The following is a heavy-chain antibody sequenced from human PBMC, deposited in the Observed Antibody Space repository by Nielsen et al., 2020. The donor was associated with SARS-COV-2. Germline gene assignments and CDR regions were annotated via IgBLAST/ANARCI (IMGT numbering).Heavy chain of an antibody. V-gene: IGHV3-49*03. CDR3: TRAFHEYGDAFDI. Sequence: GESLKISCPASGFTFGDYAMSWFRQAPGKGLEWVGFIRSKAYGGTTEYAASVKGRFTISRDDSKSIAYLQMNSLKTEDTAVYYCTRAFHEYGDAFDIWGQGTMVTVSS. CDR2: IRSKAYGGTT. J-gene: IGHJ3*02. D-gene: IGHD4-17*01. CDR1: GFTFGDYA.